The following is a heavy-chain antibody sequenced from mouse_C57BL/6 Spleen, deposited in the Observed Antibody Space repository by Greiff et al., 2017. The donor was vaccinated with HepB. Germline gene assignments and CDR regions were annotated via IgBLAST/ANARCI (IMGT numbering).Heavy chain of an antibody. CDR2: IDPEDGDT. CDR3: TPIYYGYDWGFDY. V-gene: IGHV14-1*01. D-gene: IGHD2-2*01. CDR1: GFNIKDYY. J-gene: IGHJ2*01. Sequence: EVKLMESGAELVRPGASVKLSCTASGFNIKDYYMHWVKQRPEQGLEWIGRIDPEDGDTEYAPKFQGKATMTADTSSNTAYLQLSSLTSEDTAVYYCTPIYYGYDWGFDYWGQGTTLTVSS.